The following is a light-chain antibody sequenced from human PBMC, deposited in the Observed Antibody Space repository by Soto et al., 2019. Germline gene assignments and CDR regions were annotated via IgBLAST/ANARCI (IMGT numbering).Light chain of an antibody. CDR2: DAS. Sequence: EIVLTQSPATLSLSPGERATLSCRASQSVSSYLAWYQQKPGQAPRLLIYDASNRATGIPARFSGSGSGTDFTLTISRLEPEDFGVYYCQQYSISYTFGQGTRLEIK. J-gene: IGKJ5*01. CDR1: QSVSSY. V-gene: IGKV3-11*01. CDR3: QQYSISYT.